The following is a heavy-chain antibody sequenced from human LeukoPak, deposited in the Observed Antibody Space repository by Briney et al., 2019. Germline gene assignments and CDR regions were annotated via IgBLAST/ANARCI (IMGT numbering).Heavy chain of an antibody. V-gene: IGHV1-18*01. Sequence: ASVKVSCKASGYTFTSYGISWVRQAPGQGLEWMGWISAYNGNTNYAQKLQGRVTMTTDTSTSTAYMELRSLRSDGTAVYYCARDKHGSGSYSGSAFDYWGQGTLGTVSA. J-gene: IGHJ4*02. CDR3: ARDKHGSGSYSGSAFDY. CDR2: ISAYNGNT. D-gene: IGHD3-10*01. CDR1: GYTFTSYG.